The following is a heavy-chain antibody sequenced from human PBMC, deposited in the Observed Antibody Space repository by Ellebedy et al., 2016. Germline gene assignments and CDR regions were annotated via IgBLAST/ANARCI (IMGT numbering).Heavy chain of an antibody. V-gene: IGHV3-66*01. D-gene: IGHD1-14*01. J-gene: IGHJ4*02. Sequence: GGSLRLSCVVSGFIVSSNYMSWVRQAPGKGLEWVATLYSGGTILYADSVKGRFTISRDNSKNTLYLQMNNLRAEDTALYYCARGNEIPGPEPLDNWGQGTLVTVSS. CDR2: LYSGGTI. CDR3: ARGNEIPGPEPLDN. CDR1: GFIVSSNY.